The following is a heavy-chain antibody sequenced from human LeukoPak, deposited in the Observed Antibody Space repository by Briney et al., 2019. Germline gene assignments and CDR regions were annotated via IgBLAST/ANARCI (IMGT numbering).Heavy chain of an antibody. CDR3: ARFLGRITISGVVPYGMDV. J-gene: IGHJ6*02. CDR2: IYSGGST. D-gene: IGHD3-3*01. V-gene: IGHV3-66*01. CDR1: GFTVSSNY. Sequence: GGSLRLSCAASGFTVSSNYMSWVRQAPGKGLEWVSVIYSGGSTYYADSVKGRFTISRDNSKNTLYLQMNSLRAEDTAVYYCARFLGRITISGVVPYGMDVWGQGTTVTVSS.